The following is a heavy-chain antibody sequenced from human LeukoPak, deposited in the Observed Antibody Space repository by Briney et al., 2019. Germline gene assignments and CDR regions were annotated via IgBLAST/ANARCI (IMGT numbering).Heavy chain of an antibody. Sequence: SVKLSCKASGGTFSSYAISWVRQAPGPGLEWMGGIIPIFGTANYAQKFQGRVTITTDESTSTAYMELSSLGSEDTAVYYCARGHTPYYDFWSGYYPDAFDIWGQGTMVTVSS. CDR3: ARGHTPYYDFWSGYYPDAFDI. CDR1: GGTFSSYA. CDR2: IIPIFGTA. V-gene: IGHV1-69*05. D-gene: IGHD3-3*01. J-gene: IGHJ3*02.